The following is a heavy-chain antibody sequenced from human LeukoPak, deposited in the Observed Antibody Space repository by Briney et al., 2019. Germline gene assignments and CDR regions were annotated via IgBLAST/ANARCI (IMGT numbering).Heavy chain of an antibody. CDR2: IYYSGST. J-gene: IGHJ4*02. Sequence: SETLSLTCTVSGGSISSYYWGWIRQPPGKGLEWIGSIYYSGSTYYNPSLKSRVTISVDTSKNQFSLKLSSVTAADTAVYYCARWTAIRSFDYWGQGTLVTVSS. CDR1: GGSISSYY. D-gene: IGHD2-21*02. CDR3: ARWTAIRSFDY. V-gene: IGHV4-39*07.